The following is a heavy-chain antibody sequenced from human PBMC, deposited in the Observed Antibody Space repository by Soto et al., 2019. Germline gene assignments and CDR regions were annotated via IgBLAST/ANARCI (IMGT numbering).Heavy chain of an antibody. CDR2: ISSSSSYI. V-gene: IGHV3-21*01. Sequence: GGSLRLSCAASGFTFSSYSMNWVRQAPGKGLEWVSSISSSSSYIYYADSVKGRFTISRDNAKNSLYLQMNSLRAEDTAVYYCARPYSSGYYYGYFQHWGQGTLVTVSS. J-gene: IGHJ1*01. CDR3: ARPYSSGYYYGYFQH. D-gene: IGHD3-22*01. CDR1: GFTFSSYS.